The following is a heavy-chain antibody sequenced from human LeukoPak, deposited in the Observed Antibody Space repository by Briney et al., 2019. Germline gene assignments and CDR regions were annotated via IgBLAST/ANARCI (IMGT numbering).Heavy chain of an antibody. CDR2: IIPIFGTA. J-gene: IGHJ4*02. Sequence: ASVKVSCKASGYTFTSYYMHWVRQAPGQGLEWMGGIIPIFGTANYAQKFQGRVTITADESTSTAYMELSSLRSEDTAVYYCASGEVAATPFDYWGQGTLVTVSS. CDR1: GYTFTSYY. D-gene: IGHD2-15*01. V-gene: IGHV1-69*13. CDR3: ASGEVAATPFDY.